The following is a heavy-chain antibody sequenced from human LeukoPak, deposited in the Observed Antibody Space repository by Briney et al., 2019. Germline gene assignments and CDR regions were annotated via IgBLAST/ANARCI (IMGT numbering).Heavy chain of an antibody. V-gene: IGHV3-23*01. Sequence: GGSLRLSCAASGFTFSSFPMSWVRQAPGKGLEWVSPISGSGGSTYYADSVKGRFTISRDNSKNTLFLQMNSLRAEDTAVHYCAKDRSCTGSSCNVGSWGQGTMVTVSS. J-gene: IGHJ3*01. CDR3: AKDRSCTGSSCNVGS. D-gene: IGHD2-2*01. CDR1: GFTFSSFP. CDR2: ISGSGGST.